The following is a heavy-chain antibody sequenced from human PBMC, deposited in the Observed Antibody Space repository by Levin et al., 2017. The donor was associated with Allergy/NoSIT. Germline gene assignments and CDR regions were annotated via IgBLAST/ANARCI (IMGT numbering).Heavy chain of an antibody. D-gene: IGHD3-22*01. Sequence: PSETLSLTCAVYGGSFSGYYWSWIRQPPGKGLEWIGEINHSGTTNYNPSLKSRVTISVDTSKNQFSLKLSSVTAADTAVYYCASYYYDSSGYYPGIDYWGQGTLVTVSS. V-gene: IGHV4-34*01. J-gene: IGHJ4*02. CDR3: ASYYYDSSGYYPGIDY. CDR1: GGSFSGYY. CDR2: INHSGTT.